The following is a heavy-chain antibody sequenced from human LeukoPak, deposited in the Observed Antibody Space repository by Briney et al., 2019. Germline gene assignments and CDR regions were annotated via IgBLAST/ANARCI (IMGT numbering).Heavy chain of an antibody. CDR2: IYYSGST. J-gene: IGHJ4*02. CDR1: GDSISTSNSY. CDR3: ARESRDGYNYVDY. V-gene: IGHV4-39*07. Sequence: SETLSLTCTVSGDSISTSNSYWGWIRQPPGKGLEWIGSIYYSGSTYYNPSLKSRVTISVDTSKNQFSLKLSSVTAADTAVYYCARESRDGYNYVDYWGQGTLVTVSS. D-gene: IGHD5-24*01.